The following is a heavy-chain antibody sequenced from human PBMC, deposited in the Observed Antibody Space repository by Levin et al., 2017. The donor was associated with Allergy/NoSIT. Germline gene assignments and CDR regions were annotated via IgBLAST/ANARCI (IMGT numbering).Heavy chain of an antibody. V-gene: IGHV3-30*18. CDR2: ISYDGSKE. Sequence: GGSLRLSCSASGFTFSSHAMHWVRQAPGKGLEWVAVISYDGSKENYADSVKGRFTISRDNSMNTLYVQMSSLRAEDTAVYYCAKVRGYSNDGVGAFDIWGQGTMVSVSS. CDR1: GFTFSSHA. J-gene: IGHJ3*02. D-gene: IGHD5-18*01. CDR3: AKVRGYSNDGVGAFDI.